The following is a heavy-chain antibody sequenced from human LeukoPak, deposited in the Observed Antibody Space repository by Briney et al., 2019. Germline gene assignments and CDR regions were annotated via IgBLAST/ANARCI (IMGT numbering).Heavy chain of an antibody. CDR1: GFTFSSYA. J-gene: IGHJ4*02. V-gene: IGHV3-23*01. Sequence: GGSLRLSCAASGFTFSSYAMSWVRQAPGKGLEWVSAISGSGGSTYYADSVKGRFTSSRDNSKNTLYLQMNSLRAEDTAVYYCAKASYDSSGYYYGRYYFDYWGQGTLVTVSS. CDR2: ISGSGGST. D-gene: IGHD3-22*01. CDR3: AKASYDSSGYYYGRYYFDY.